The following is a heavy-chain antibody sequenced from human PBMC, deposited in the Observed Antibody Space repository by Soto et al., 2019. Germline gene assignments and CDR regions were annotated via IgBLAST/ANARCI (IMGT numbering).Heavy chain of an antibody. CDR1: GFTFDDYG. CDR3: ARGYCSSTSCHALVDY. D-gene: IGHD2-2*01. Sequence: GGSLRLSCAASGFTFDDYGMSWVRQAPGKGLEWVSGINWNGGSTGYADSVKGRFTISRDNAKNSLYLQMNSLRVEDTALYYCARGYCSSTSCHALVDYWGQGTLVTVSS. J-gene: IGHJ4*02. V-gene: IGHV3-20*04. CDR2: INWNGGST.